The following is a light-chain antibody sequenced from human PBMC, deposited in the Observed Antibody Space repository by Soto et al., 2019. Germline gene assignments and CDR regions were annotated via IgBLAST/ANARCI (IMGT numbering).Light chain of an antibody. V-gene: IGLV2-14*01. CDR1: SSDVGGYNY. J-gene: IGLJ2*01. CDR2: EGS. CDR3: SSYTTSSTGV. Sequence: QSALTQPASVSGSPGQTITISCTGTSSDVGGYNYVSWYQQHPGKAPKLMIYEGSKRPSGASNRFSGSKSGNTASLTISGLQAEDEADYYCSSYTTSSTGVFGGGTKLTVL.